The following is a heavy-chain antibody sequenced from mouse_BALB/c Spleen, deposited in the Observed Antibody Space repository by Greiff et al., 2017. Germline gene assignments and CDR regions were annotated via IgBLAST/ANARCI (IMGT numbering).Heavy chain of an antibody. J-gene: IGHJ4*01. V-gene: IGHV2-9*02. CDR1: GFSLTSYG. CDR2: IWAGGST. Sequence: VKLQESGPGLVAPSQSLSITCTVSGFSLTSYGVHWVRQPPGKGLEWLGVIWAGGSTNYNSALMSRLSISKDNSKSQVFLKMNSLQTDDTAMYYCARDPPYGHYGAMDYWGQGTSVTVSS. CDR3: ARDPPYGHYGAMDY. D-gene: IGHD1-1*01.